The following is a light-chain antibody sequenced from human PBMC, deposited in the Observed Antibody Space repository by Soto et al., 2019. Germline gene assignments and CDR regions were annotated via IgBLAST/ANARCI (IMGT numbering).Light chain of an antibody. CDR1: TGAVTNGHY. J-gene: IGLJ1*01. Sequence: VTQEPSLTGSPGWTVTLTCGSSTGAVTNGHYPYWFQRKPGQAPRTLIYDTTNRHSWTPARFSGSLLGGKAALTLSGAQPEDEAEYYCLLSYNGHYVFGTGTKVTVL. CDR2: DTT. V-gene: IGLV7-46*01. CDR3: LLSYNGHYV.